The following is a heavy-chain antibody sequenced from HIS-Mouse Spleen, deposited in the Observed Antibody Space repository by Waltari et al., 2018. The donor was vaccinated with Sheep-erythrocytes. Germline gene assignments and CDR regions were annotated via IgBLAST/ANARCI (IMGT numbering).Heavy chain of an antibody. CDR3: ARVIGIIAARSPWFDP. CDR2: INSDGSST. Sequence: EVQLVESGGGLVQPGGSLRLSCAASGFTFSSYWMHWVRQAPGKGLVWVSRINSDGSSTSYADSVKGRFTISRDNAKNTLYLQMNSLRAEDTAVYYCARVIGIIAARSPWFDPWGQGTLVTVSS. D-gene: IGHD6-6*01. V-gene: IGHV3-74*01. J-gene: IGHJ5*02. CDR1: GFTFSSYW.